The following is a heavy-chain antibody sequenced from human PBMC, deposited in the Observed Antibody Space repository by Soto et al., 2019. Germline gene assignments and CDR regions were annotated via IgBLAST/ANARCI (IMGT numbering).Heavy chain of an antibody. CDR3: ARDRGDLWAFYI. Sequence: PSETLSLTCTVSSGSISIYYWSWIRQPPGKGLEWIGYIYYSGSTNYNPSLKSRVTISVDTSKNQFSLKLSSVTAADTAVYYCARDRGDLWAFYIWGPGTMVTVSS. CDR1: SGSISIYY. D-gene: IGHD2-21*01. CDR2: IYYSGST. V-gene: IGHV4-59*01. J-gene: IGHJ3*02.